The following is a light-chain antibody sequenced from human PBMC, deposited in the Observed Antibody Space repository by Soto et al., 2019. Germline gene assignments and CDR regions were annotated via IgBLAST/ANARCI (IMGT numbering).Light chain of an antibody. CDR2: GAS. CDR1: QSVSSY. J-gene: IGKJ2*01. Sequence: EIVLTQSPGTLSLSPGERATLSCRASQSVSSYLAWYQQKPGQAPRLLIYGASSRATGIPDRFSGSGSGTDFTLTISRLEPEDFAVYYCQQYGSSPSYTFGQGTKLEIK. V-gene: IGKV3-20*01. CDR3: QQYGSSPSYT.